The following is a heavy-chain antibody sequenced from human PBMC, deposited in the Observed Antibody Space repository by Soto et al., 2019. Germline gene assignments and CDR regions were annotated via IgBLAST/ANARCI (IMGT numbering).Heavy chain of an antibody. J-gene: IGHJ4*02. V-gene: IGHV3-30*18. CDR3: AKGYNGGNSDYFDY. CDR2: ISYDGTNK. D-gene: IGHD1-1*01. CDR1: GFTFSNYG. Sequence: QVQLVESGGGVVQPGRSLRLSCAVSGFTFSNYGMHWVRQAPGKGLEWVSIISYDGTNKYYADSVKGRFTISRDNSKNTLYLQMNSLRGEDTAVYYCAKGYNGGNSDYFDYWGQGTLVTVTS.